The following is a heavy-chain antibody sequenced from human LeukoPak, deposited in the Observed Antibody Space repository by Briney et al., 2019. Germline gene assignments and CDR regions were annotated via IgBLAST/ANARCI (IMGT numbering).Heavy chain of an antibody. V-gene: IGHV1-69*05. CDR3: AREDGDYGNPRFNYYYYYYMDV. J-gene: IGHJ6*03. D-gene: IGHD4-17*01. CDR1: GGTFSSYA. CDR2: IIPIFGTA. Sequence: SVKVSCKASGGTFSSYAISWVQQAPGQGLEWMGRIIPIFGTANYAQKFQGRVTITTDESTSTAYMELGSLRSEDTAVYYCAREDGDYGNPRFNYYYYYYMDVWGKGTTVTVSS.